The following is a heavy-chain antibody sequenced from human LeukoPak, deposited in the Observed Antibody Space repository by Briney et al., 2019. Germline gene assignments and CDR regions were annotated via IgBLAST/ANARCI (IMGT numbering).Heavy chain of an antibody. CDR3: ARVQLGRLWTMPDDY. D-gene: IGHD1-1*01. CDR1: GYTFTGYY. Sequence: GASVKVSCKASGYTFTGYYMHWVRQAPGQGLEWMGWINPNSGGTNYAQKFQGRVTMTRDTSISTAYMELSRLRSDDTAVYYCARVQLGRLWTMPDDYWGQGTLVTVSS. V-gene: IGHV1-2*02. CDR2: INPNSGGT. J-gene: IGHJ4*02.